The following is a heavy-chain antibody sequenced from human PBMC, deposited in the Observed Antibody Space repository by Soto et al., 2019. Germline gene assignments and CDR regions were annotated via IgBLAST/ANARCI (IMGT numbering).Heavy chain of an antibody. D-gene: IGHD3-9*01. V-gene: IGHV4-34*01. Sequence: ASETLSLTCAVYGGSFSGYYWSWIRQPPGKGLEWIGEINHSGSTNYNPSLKSRVTISVDTSKNQFSLKLSSVTAADTAVYYCARSGVYYDILTGPRYYYYYGMDVWGQGTTVTVSS. CDR2: INHSGST. CDR3: ARSGVYYDILTGPRYYYYYGMDV. CDR1: GGSFSGYY. J-gene: IGHJ6*02.